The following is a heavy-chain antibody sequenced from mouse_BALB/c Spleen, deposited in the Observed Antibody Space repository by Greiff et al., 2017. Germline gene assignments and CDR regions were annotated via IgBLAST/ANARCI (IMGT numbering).Heavy chain of an antibody. V-gene: IGHV1-54*01. D-gene: IGHD3-2*01. CDR1: GYAFTNYL. CDR2: INPGSGGT. Sequence: VQLQQSGAELVRPGTSVKVSCKASGYAFTNYLIEWVKQRPGQGLEWIGVINPGSGGTNYNEKFKGKATLTEDKSSSTAYMQLSSLTSDDSAVYFCARDSSGPYWGQGTLVTVSA. CDR3: ARDSSGPY. J-gene: IGHJ3*01.